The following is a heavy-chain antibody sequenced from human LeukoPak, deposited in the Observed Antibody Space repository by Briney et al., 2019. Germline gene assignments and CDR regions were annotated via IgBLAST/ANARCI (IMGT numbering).Heavy chain of an antibody. CDR3: AREGTGTTQYYFDY. Sequence: SVKVSCKASGYTFTSYAISWVRQAPGQGLEWMGRIIPILGIANYAQKFQGRVTITADKSTSTAYMELSSLRSEDTAVYYCAREGTGTTQYYFDYWGQGTLVTVSS. CDR1: GYTFTSYA. V-gene: IGHV1-69*04. J-gene: IGHJ4*02. CDR2: IIPILGIA. D-gene: IGHD1-7*01.